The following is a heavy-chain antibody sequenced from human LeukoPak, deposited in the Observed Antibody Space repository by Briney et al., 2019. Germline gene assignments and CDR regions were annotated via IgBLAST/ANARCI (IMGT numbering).Heavy chain of an antibody. CDR1: GASISSYY. Sequence: SETLSLTCTVSGASISSYYWSWIRQPPGKGLEWIGYIFYSGSTLYNPSLQSRVTISVDTSKNQFSLKLTSVTVADTAVYYRASGPYPAAGTDHQFDYWGQGTLVTVSS. J-gene: IGHJ4*02. CDR2: IFYSGST. CDR3: ASGPYPAAGTDHQFDY. V-gene: IGHV4-59*01. D-gene: IGHD6-13*01.